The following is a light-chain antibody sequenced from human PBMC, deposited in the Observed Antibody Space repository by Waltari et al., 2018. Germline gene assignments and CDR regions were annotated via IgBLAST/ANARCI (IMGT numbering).Light chain of an antibody. J-gene: IGLJ2*01. CDR3: MSYTSSSSWI. CDR1: SSDVGAYNY. Sequence: QSALTQPASVSGSPGQSITLPCTGTSSDVGAYNYVYWYQQHPGKAPKLMISDVSDRPSGVSNRFSGSKSGNTASLTISGLQAEDEADYFCMSYTSSSSWIFGGGTKLTVL. CDR2: DVS. V-gene: IGLV2-14*03.